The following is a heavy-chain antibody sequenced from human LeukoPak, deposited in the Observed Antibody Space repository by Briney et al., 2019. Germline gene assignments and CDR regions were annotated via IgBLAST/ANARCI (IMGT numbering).Heavy chain of an antibody. J-gene: IGHJ3*02. CDR2: ISGSGGST. Sequence: GGSLRLSCAASGFTFSSYAMSWVRQAPGKGLEWVSAISGSGGSTYYADSVKGRFTISRDNSKNTLYLQMNSLRAEDTAVYYCAKSLILTGYYWDAFDIWGQGTMVTVSS. D-gene: IGHD3-9*01. V-gene: IGHV3-23*01. CDR1: GFTFSSYA. CDR3: AKSLILTGYYWDAFDI.